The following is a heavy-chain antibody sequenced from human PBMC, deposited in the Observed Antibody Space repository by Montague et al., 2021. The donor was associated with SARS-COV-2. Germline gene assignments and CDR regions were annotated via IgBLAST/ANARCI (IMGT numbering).Heavy chain of an antibody. CDR2: VDRSGTA. D-gene: IGHD3-10*01. V-gene: IGHV4-34*01. J-gene: IGHJ6*02. Sequence: SETLSLTCDFSDGSVSAYFWSWVRQLLGKGLEWIGQVDRSGTAHYSPSLQSRLTLSVDTSNNQVSLNLTSVTATDTATYYCARGRDSGTYFGTKYYFQYGLDVWGQGTTVTVSS. CDR1: DGSVSAYF. CDR3: ARGRDSGTYFGTKYYFQYGLDV.